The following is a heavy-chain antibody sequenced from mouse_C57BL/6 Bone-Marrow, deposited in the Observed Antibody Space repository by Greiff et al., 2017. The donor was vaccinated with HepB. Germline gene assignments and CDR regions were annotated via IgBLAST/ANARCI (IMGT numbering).Heavy chain of an antibody. CDR2: IKPSSGYT. D-gene: IGHD2-1*01. CDR1: GYTFTSYT. CDR3: ARRYYGIFYAMDY. J-gene: IGHJ4*01. Sequence: VQRVESGAELARPGASVKMSCKASGYTFTSYTMHWVKQRPGQGLEWIGYIKPSSGYTKYNQKFKDKATLTADKSSSTAYMQLSSLTSEDSAVYYCARRYYGIFYAMDYWGQGTSVTVSS. V-gene: IGHV1-4*01.